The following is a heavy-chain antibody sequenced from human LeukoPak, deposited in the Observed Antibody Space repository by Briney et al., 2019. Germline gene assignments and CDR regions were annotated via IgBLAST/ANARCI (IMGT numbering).Heavy chain of an antibody. V-gene: IGHV3-49*04. Sequence: PGRSLRLSCTASGFTFGDYAMSWVRQAPGKGLEWVGFIRSKAYGGTTEYAASVKGRFTISRDDSKSIAYLQMNSLKTEDTAVYYCTRHDFWSGCIDYWGQGTLVTVSS. J-gene: IGHJ4*02. CDR3: TRHDFWSGCIDY. CDR1: GFTFGDYA. D-gene: IGHD3-3*01. CDR2: IRSKAYGGTT.